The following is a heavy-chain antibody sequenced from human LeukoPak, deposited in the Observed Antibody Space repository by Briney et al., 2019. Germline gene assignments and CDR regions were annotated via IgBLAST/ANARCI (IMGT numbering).Heavy chain of an antibody. J-gene: IGHJ4*02. CDR1: GYTFTSYG. CDR2: ISAYNGNT. D-gene: IGHD6-6*01. Sequence: ASVKVSCKASGYTFTSYGISWVRQAPGQGLEWMGWISAYNGNTNYAQKLQGRVTMTTDTSTSTAYMELRSLRSDDTAVYYCARDSPAFGDSSSSKWTKFDYWGQGTLVTVSS. V-gene: IGHV1-18*01. CDR3: ARDSPAFGDSSSSKWTKFDY.